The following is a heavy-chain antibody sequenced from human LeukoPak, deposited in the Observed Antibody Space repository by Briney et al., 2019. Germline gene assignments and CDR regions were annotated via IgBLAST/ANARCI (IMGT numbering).Heavy chain of an antibody. CDR3: ARGGGGGYYYYYMDV. Sequence: PSETLSLTCTVSGGSISSYYWSWIRQPPGKGLEWIGYIHYSGSTNYNPSLKSRVTISVDTSKNQFSLKLSSVTAADTAVYYCARGGGGGYYYYYMDVWGKGTTVTVSS. CDR2: IHYSGST. V-gene: IGHV4-59*01. D-gene: IGHD2-21*01. CDR1: GGSISSYY. J-gene: IGHJ6*03.